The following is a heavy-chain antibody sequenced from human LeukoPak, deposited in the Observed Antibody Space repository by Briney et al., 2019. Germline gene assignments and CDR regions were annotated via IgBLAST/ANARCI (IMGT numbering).Heavy chain of an antibody. Sequence: GGSLRLSCAASGFTFSSYAMNWVRQAPGKGLEWVSAISCSGGNTYYADSVKGRFTISRDNSKNALFLQMSSLRAEDTAVYYCAKVGRRYYDSSGYLPPLYYGMDVWGQGTTVTVSS. CDR3: AKVGRRYYDSSGYLPPLYYGMDV. CDR2: ISCSGGNT. CDR1: GFTFSSYA. D-gene: IGHD3-22*01. V-gene: IGHV3-23*01. J-gene: IGHJ6*02.